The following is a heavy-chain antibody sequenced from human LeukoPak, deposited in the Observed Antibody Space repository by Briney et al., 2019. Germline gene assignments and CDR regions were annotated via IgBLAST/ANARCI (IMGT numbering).Heavy chain of an antibody. CDR3: ARDRIAAAGNFDY. CDR2: IIPILGTA. V-gene: IGHV1-69*11. CDR1: GGTFSSYA. J-gene: IGHJ4*02. Sequence: SVKVSCKASGGTFSSYAISWVRQAPGQGLEWMGRIIPILGTANYAQKFQGRVTITTGESTSTAYMELSSLRSEDTAVYYCARDRIAAAGNFDYWGQGTSVTVSS. D-gene: IGHD6-13*01.